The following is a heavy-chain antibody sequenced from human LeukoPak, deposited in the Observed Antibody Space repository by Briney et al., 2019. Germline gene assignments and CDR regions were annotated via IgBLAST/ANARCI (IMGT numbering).Heavy chain of an antibody. CDR2: IKEDGSQK. J-gene: IGHJ2*01. CDR3: ARVHWYFDF. CDR1: GFTFSSYW. V-gene: IGHV3-7*04. Sequence: GGSLRLSCAASGFTFSSYWMGWVRQAPGKGLEWVAHIKEDGSQKDYVDSVKGRFTISRDNAKNSLYLQMNSLRAEDTAVYYCARVHWYFDFWGRGTLVTVSS.